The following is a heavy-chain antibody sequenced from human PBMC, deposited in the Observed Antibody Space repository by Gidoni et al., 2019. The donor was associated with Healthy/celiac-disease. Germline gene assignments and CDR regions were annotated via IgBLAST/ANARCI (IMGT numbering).Heavy chain of an antibody. J-gene: IGHJ6*02. D-gene: IGHD3-16*01. V-gene: IGHV3-53*01. Sequence: EVQLVESGGGLITPGGSLRLSCAASGFTVSSNYISWVRQAPGKGLEWVSVIYSGGSTYYADSVKGRFTISRDNSKNTLYLQMNSLRAEDTAVYYCARELVGTYAPLVYYYYGMDVWGQGTTVTVSS. CDR1: GFTVSSNY. CDR2: IYSGGST. CDR3: ARELVGTYAPLVYYYYGMDV.